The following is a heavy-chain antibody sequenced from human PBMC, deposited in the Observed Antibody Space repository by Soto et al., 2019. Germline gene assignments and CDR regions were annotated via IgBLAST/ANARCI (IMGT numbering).Heavy chain of an antibody. CDR3: ARVGDYGGNSAYYYYAMDV. J-gene: IGHJ6*02. Sequence: GASVKVSCKASGGTFSSYAISWVRHAPGQGREWMGGIIPIFGTANYGQKFQGRVTITADESTSTAYMELSSLRSEDTAVHYCARVGDYGGNSAYYYYAMDVWGQGTTVTVSS. D-gene: IGHD4-17*01. V-gene: IGHV1-69*13. CDR2: IIPIFGTA. CDR1: GGTFSSYA.